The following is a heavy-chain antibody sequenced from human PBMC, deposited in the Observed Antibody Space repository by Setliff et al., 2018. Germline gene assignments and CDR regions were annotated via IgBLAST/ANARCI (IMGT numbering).Heavy chain of an antibody. D-gene: IGHD3-10*01. Sequence: PSETLSLTCTVSGGSMGSYYWTWIRQSAGKGLEWIGRVYTTGGTAFNPSLNSRVTMSLDKSKNQFSLKLYSVTAADTAVYFCARVRITPYCMDVWGKGTTVTVSS. CDR3: ARVRITPYCMDV. J-gene: IGHJ6*03. CDR1: GGSMGSYY. V-gene: IGHV4-4*07. CDR2: VYTTGGT.